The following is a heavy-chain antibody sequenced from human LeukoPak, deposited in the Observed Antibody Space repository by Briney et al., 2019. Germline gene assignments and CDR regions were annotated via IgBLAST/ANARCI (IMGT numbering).Heavy chain of an antibody. CDR2: INPNTGGT. Sequence: ASVKVSCKASGYTFTGYYVHWVRQAPGQGLEWMGWINPNTGGTEYAQKFQGRVTMTRDTSISTAHMELSRLKSDDTAVYYCARDRPEYDILTFDYWGQGTLVTVSS. CDR1: GYTFTGYY. CDR3: ARDRPEYDILTFDY. J-gene: IGHJ4*02. V-gene: IGHV1-2*02. D-gene: IGHD3-9*01.